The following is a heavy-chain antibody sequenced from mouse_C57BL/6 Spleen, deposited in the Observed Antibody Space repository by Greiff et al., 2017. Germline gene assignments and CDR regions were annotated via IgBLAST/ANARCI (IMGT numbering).Heavy chain of an antibody. CDR3: ASLFDY. J-gene: IGHJ2*01. V-gene: IGHV1-59*01. Sequence: VQLQQPGAELVRPGTSVKLSCKASGYTFTSYWMHWVKQRPGQGLEWIGVIDPSDSYTNYNQKFKGKATLTVDTSSSTAYMQLSSLTSEDSAVYYCASLFDYWGQGTTLTVSS. CDR2: IDPSDSYT. CDR1: GYTFTSYW.